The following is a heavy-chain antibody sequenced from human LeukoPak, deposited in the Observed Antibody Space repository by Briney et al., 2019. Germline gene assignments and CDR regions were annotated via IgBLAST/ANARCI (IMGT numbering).Heavy chain of an antibody. Sequence: GASVKVSCKASGYTFTGYYMHWVRQAPGQALEWMGWINPNSGGTNYAQKFQGRVTMTRDTSVSTAYMELSRLRSDDTAVYYCARVRFLGISDYWGQGTLVTVSS. CDR3: ARVRFLGISDY. CDR2: INPNSGGT. CDR1: GYTFTGYY. V-gene: IGHV1-2*02. D-gene: IGHD3-3*01. J-gene: IGHJ4*02.